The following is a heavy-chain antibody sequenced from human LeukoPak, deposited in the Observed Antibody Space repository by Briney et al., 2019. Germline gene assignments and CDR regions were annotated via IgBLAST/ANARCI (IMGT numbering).Heavy chain of an antibody. Sequence: GGSLRLSCAASGFTFDDYAMYWVRQAPGKGLEWVSGISWNSGSIGYADSVKGRFTISRDNAKNSLYLQMNSLRAEDTALYYCAKVNSGSYYGAPDYWGQGTLVTVSS. CDR3: AKVNSGSYYGAPDY. V-gene: IGHV3-9*01. D-gene: IGHD1-26*01. CDR2: ISWNSGSI. J-gene: IGHJ4*02. CDR1: GFTFDDYA.